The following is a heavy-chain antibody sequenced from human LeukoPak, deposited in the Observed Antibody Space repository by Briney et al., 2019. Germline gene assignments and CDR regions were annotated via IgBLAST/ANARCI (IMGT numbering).Heavy chain of an antibody. CDR2: VYYSGST. Sequence: SETLSLTCTVSGDSINTNIYYWGWIRQPPGKGLEWIGHVYYSGSTYSSPSLKGRVTILLDTSNNHFSLRLSSVTAADTAVYYCARDVPMYSGSHLYYYMDVWGKGTTVTVSS. CDR1: GDSINTNIYY. D-gene: IGHD1-26*01. CDR3: ARDVPMYSGSHLYYYMDV. V-gene: IGHV4-39*07. J-gene: IGHJ6*03.